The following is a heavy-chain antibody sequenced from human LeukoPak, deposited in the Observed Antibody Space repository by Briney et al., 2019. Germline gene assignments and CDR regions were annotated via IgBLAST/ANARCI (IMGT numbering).Heavy chain of an antibody. V-gene: IGHV4-59*08. CDR3: ARHGYSSGWTTD. CDR2: IYYSGST. Sequence: SETLSLTCTVSGGSISSYYWSWIRQPPGKGLEWIGYIYYSGSTNYNPSLKSRVTISVDTSKNQFSLKLSSVTAADTAVYYCARHGYSSGWTTDWGQGTLVTVSS. D-gene: IGHD6-19*01. J-gene: IGHJ4*02. CDR1: GGSISSYY.